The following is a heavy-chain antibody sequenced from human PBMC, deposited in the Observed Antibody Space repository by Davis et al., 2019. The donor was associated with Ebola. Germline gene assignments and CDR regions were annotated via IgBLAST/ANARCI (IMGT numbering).Heavy chain of an antibody. CDR1: GGSISSGDYY. D-gene: IGHD6-13*01. CDR3: ARTLAAAGTSDWFDP. CDR2: IYYSGIT. J-gene: IGHJ5*02. Sequence: PSETLSLTCTVSGGSISSGDYYWSWIRQPPGKGLEWIGYIYYSGITYYNPSLKSRVTISVDTSKNQFSLKLSSVTAADTAVYYCARTLAAAGTSDWFDPWGQGTLVTVSS. V-gene: IGHV4-30-4*01.